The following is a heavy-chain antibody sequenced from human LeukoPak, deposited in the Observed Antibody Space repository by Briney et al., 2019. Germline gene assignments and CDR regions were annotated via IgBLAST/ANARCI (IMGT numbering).Heavy chain of an antibody. V-gene: IGHV3-23*01. J-gene: IGHJ4*02. D-gene: IGHD3-10*01. Sequence: PGGTLRLSCAASGFTFSNHGMNWVRQAPGKGLEWVSGISPSADIKYCADSVKGRFTISRDNSKNMLYLEVISLTADDTAVYYCAKDDAWLRFGEWSQGTLVTVSS. CDR2: ISPSADIK. CDR3: AKDDAWLRFGE. CDR1: GFTFSNHG.